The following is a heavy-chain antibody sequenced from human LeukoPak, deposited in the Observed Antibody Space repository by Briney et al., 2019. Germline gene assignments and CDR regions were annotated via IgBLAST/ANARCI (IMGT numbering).Heavy chain of an antibody. CDR2: ISGSGSTI. J-gene: IGHJ4*02. D-gene: IGHD1-1*01. CDR1: GFTFSSYE. Sequence: GGSLRLSCAASGFTFSSYEMNWVRQTPGKGLEWVSYISGSGSTIYYADSVKGRFTISRDNAKNSLYLQMNSLKTEDTAIYYCGRPLISTTGTGRGDYWGQGTQVTVSS. V-gene: IGHV3-48*03. CDR3: GRPLISTTGTGRGDY.